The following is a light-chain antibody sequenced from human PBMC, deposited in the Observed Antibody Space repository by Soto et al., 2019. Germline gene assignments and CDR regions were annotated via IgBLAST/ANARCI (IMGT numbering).Light chain of an antibody. J-gene: IGLJ1*01. Sequence: QSALTQPPSSSGSPGQSVTISCTGTSSDVGGYNYVSWYQQHPGKAPKLLIYEVTKRPSGVPDRFSGSKSGNTASLTVSGVQAEYEADYYCSSYAGGYTEVFRTGTKLTVL. CDR2: EVT. CDR3: SSYAGGYTEV. V-gene: IGLV2-8*01. CDR1: SSDVGGYNY.